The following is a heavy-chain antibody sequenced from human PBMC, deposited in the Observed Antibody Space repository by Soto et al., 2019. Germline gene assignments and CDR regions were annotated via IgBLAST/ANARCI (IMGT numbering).Heavy chain of an antibody. CDR1: GFTFDDYA. CDR3: AKDYGSGSYYFLDAFDI. V-gene: IGHV3-9*01. CDR2: ISWNSGSI. Sequence: EVQLVESGGGLVQPGRSLRLSCAASGFTFDDYAMHWVRQAPGKGLEWVSGISWNSGSIGYADSVKGRFTISRDNAKNSLYLQMNSLRAEDTALYYCAKDYGSGSYYFLDAFDIWGQGTMVTVSS. D-gene: IGHD3-10*01. J-gene: IGHJ3*02.